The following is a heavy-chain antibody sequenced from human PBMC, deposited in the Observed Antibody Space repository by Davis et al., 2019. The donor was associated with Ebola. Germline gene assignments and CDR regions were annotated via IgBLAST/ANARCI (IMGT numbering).Heavy chain of an antibody. D-gene: IGHD1-14*01. CDR2: MNPNSGNT. J-gene: IGHJ4*02. V-gene: IGHV1-8*01. CDR3: SRLRRAEAENY. Sequence: ASVKVSCKASGYTFTSYVINWVRQATGQGLEWMGWMNPNSGNTGYAQKFQGRVTMTRNTSISTAYMELNSLRAEDTAMYYCSRLRRAEAENYWGQGTLVTVSS. CDR1: GYTFTSYV.